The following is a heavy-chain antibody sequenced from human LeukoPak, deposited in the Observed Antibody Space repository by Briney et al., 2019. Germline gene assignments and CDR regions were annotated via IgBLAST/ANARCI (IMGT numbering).Heavy chain of an antibody. D-gene: IGHD3-10*01. Sequence: SETLSLTCAVYGGSFSGYYWSWIRQPPGKGLEWIGEINHSGSTNYNPSFKSQVTISVDTSKNQFSLKLSSVTAADTAVYYCARVRAMVRGVWVDYWGQGTLVTVSS. CDR1: GGSFSGYY. CDR2: INHSGST. J-gene: IGHJ4*02. CDR3: ARVRAMVRGVWVDY. V-gene: IGHV4-34*01.